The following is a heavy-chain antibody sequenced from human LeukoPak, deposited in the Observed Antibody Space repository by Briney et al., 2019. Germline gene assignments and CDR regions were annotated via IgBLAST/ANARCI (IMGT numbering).Heavy chain of an antibody. D-gene: IGHD3-10*01. CDR1: GGSFSGYY. V-gene: IGHV4-34*01. CDR3: ARGRKRVLLWLGGMTNFDY. CDR2: INHSGST. Sequence: SETLSLTCAVYGGSFSGYYWSWIRQPPGKGLEWIGEINHSGSTNYNPSLKSRVTISVDTSKNQFSLKLSSVTAADTAVYYCARGRKRVLLWLGGMTNFDYWGQGTLVTVSS. J-gene: IGHJ4*02.